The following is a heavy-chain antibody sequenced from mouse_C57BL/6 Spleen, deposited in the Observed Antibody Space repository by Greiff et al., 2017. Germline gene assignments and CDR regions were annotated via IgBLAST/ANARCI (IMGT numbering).Heavy chain of an antibody. CDR2: IDPEDGET. CDR1: GFNIKDYY. Sequence: EVKLMESGAELVKPGASVKLSCTASGFNIKDYYMHWVKQRTEQGLEWIGRIDPEDGETKYAPKFQGKATITADTSTNTAYLQRSSLTSEDTAVYYSARENGNYVAWFAYWGQGTLVTVSA. V-gene: IGHV14-2*01. D-gene: IGHD2-1*01. CDR3: ARENGNYVAWFAY. J-gene: IGHJ3*01.